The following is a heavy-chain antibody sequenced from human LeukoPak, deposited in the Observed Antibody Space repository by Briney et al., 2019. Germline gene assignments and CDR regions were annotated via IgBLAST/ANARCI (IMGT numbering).Heavy chain of an antibody. CDR2: IYTSGST. V-gene: IGHV4-4*07. Sequence: SETLSLTCTVSGGSISSYYWSWIRQPAGKGLEWIGRIYTSGSTNYNPSLKSRVTMSVDTSKNQFSLKLSSVTAADTAVYYCAREEEDYYDSSGYYGDWGRGTLVTVSS. J-gene: IGHJ4*02. CDR3: AREEEDYYDSSGYYGD. D-gene: IGHD3-22*01. CDR1: GGSISSYY.